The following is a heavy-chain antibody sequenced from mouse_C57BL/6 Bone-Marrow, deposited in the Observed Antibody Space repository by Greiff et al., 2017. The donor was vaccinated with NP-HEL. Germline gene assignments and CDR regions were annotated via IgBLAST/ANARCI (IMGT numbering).Heavy chain of an antibody. J-gene: IGHJ2*01. CDR1: GYTFTSYT. CDR3: ARGELGPYYFDY. CDR2: INPSSGYT. Sequence: VQLQQSGAELARPGASVKMSCKASGYTFTSYTMHWVKPRPGQGLEWIGYINPSSGYTKYNQKFKDKATLTADKSSSTAYMQRSSLTSEDSAVYYCARGELGPYYFDYWGQGTTLTVSS. V-gene: IGHV1-4*01. D-gene: IGHD4-1*01.